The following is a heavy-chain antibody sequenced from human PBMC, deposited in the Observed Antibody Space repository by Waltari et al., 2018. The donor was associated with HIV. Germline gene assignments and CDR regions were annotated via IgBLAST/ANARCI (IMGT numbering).Heavy chain of an antibody. CDR3: ARARLVSRGQYCSTTSCLPHYYYYYGMDV. V-gene: IGHV4-34*01. CDR1: GGSFSGSY. Sequence: QVQLRQWGAGLLKPSETLSLTCAVYGGSFSGSYWSWIRQPPGKALEWIGEINHSGSTNYNPSLKSRVTISVDTSKNQFSLKLTSVTAADTAVFYCARARLVSRGQYCSTTSCLPHYYYYYGMDVWGQGTTVTVSS. CDR2: INHSGST. J-gene: IGHJ6*02. D-gene: IGHD2-2*01.